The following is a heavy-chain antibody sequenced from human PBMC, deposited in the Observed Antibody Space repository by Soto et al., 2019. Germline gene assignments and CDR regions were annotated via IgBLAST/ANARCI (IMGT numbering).Heavy chain of an antibody. V-gene: IGHV4-34*09. D-gene: IGHD3-22*01. CDR3: ARVNGDHYYDSSGYYSGPDP. J-gene: IGHJ5*02. CDR1: GGSFSGYS. CDR2: INHSGST. Sequence: SETLSLTCAVYGGSFSGYSLNWIRQPPGKGLEWIGEINHSGSTNYNPSLKSRVTISVDTSKNQFSLKLSSVTAADTAVYYCARVNGDHYYDSSGYYSGPDPWGQGTLVTVSS.